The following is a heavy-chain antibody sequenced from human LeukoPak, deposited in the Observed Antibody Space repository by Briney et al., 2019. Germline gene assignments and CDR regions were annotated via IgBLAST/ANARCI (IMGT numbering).Heavy chain of an antibody. CDR2: ISSNGGTT. V-gene: IGHV3-64*01. CDR3: ARAGPIHLFYYYYMDV. Sequence: GGSLRLSCAASGFTFSSYAMHWVRQAPGKGLECVSAISSNGGTTYYANSAKGRFTISRDNSKNTLYLQMGSLRAEDMAVYYCARAGPIHLFYYYYMDVWGKGTTVTVSS. J-gene: IGHJ6*03. CDR1: GFTFSSYA.